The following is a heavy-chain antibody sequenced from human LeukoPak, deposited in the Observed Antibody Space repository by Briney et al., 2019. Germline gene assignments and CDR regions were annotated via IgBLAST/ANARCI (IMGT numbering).Heavy chain of an antibody. V-gene: IGHV3-23*01. CDR1: GFTFGTSA. CDR2: FGRSGSDT. J-gene: IGHJ4*02. CDR3: AKGSLGSGYSFDY. Sequence: GGSLRLSCAASGFTFGTSAMSWVRQAPGKGPEWVSTFGRSGSDTYYSDSVKGRFTIFRDNSKNTLYLQMNSLRDEDTAVYYWAKGSLGSGYSFDYWAREPWSPSPQ. D-gene: IGHD6-25*01.